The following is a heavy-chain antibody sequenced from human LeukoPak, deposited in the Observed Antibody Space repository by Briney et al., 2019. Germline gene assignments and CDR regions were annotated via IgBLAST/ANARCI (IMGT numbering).Heavy chain of an antibody. CDR1: GLTFSSYG. J-gene: IGHJ4*02. CDR3: AKDKAIVGATSCDY. Sequence: PGGSLRLSGAASGLTFSSYGMSWVRQAPGKGLDWVSGISGSGGSTFYADSVKGRFTISRDNSKNTLYLQMNSLRAEDTAVYYCAKDKAIVGATSCDYWGQGTLVTVSS. D-gene: IGHD1-26*01. CDR2: ISGSGGST. V-gene: IGHV3-23*01.